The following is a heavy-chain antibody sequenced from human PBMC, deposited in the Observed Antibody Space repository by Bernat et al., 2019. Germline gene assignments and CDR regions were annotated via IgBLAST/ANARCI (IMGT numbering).Heavy chain of an antibody. V-gene: IGHV4-59*01. D-gene: IGHD3-10*01. CDR2: IYYSGST. J-gene: IGHJ6*03. CDR1: GGPISSYY. Sequence: QVQLQEPGPGLVKPSETLSLTCTVSGGPISSYYWSWIRQPPGKGLEWIGYIYYSGSTNYNPPLKRRVTISVDTSKNQFSLKLSSVTAADTAVYYCAGVIAATMVQGAQYYYYFMDVWGRGTTVTVS. CDR3: AGVIAATMVQGAQYYYYFMDV.